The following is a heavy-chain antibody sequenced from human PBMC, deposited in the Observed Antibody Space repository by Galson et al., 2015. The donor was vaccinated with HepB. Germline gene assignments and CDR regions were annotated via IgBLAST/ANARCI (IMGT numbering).Heavy chain of an antibody. V-gene: IGHV4-31*03. Sequence: TLSLTCTVSGGSISSGGYYWSWIRQHPGKGLEWIGYTYYSGSTYYNPSLKSRVTISVDTSKNQFSLKLSSVTAADTAVYYCARAPNIVVVPAATGGWFDPWGQGTLVTVSS. J-gene: IGHJ5*02. CDR3: ARAPNIVVVPAATGGWFDP. D-gene: IGHD2-2*01. CDR1: GGSISSGGYY. CDR2: TYYSGST.